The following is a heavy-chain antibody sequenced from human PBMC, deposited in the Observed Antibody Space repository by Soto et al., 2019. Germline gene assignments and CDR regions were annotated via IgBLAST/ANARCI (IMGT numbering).Heavy chain of an antibody. V-gene: IGHV1-3*01. D-gene: IGHD2-2*01. CDR2: INAGNGNT. CDR1: GYTFTSYA. CDR3: ARDLAYAVPDY. Sequence: GASVKVSCKASGYTFTSYAMHWVRQAPGQRLEWMGWINAGNGNTKYSQKFQGRVTITRDTSASTAYMELSSLRSEDTAVDYCARDLAYAVPDYWGQGTLVTVSS. J-gene: IGHJ4*02.